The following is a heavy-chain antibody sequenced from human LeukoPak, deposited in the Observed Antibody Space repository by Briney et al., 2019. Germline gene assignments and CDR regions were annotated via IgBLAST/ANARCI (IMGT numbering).Heavy chain of an antibody. CDR3: ARFYGVPGGWFDP. CDR1: GITISSNH. D-gene: IGHD4-17*01. J-gene: IGHJ5*02. V-gene: IGHV3-66*01. CDR2: IYDGGST. Sequence: GGSLRLSCAASGITISSNHTTWVRQAPGKGLEWVSVIYDGGSTSYADSVKGRFIISRDNSKNTLYLQMNSLRGEDTAVYYCARFYGVPGGWFDPWGQGTLVTVSS.